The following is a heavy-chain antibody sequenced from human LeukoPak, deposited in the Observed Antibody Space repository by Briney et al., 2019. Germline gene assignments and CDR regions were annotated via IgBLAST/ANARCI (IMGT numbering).Heavy chain of an antibody. D-gene: IGHD3-3*01. Sequence: SETLSLTCAVYGGSFSGYYWSWIRQPPGEGLEWIGEINHSGSTNYNPSLKSRVTISVDTSKNQFSLKLSSVTAADTAVYYCARSWRPDPFDYWGQGTLVTVSS. V-gene: IGHV4-34*01. J-gene: IGHJ4*02. CDR2: INHSGST. CDR1: GGSFSGYY. CDR3: ARSWRPDPFDY.